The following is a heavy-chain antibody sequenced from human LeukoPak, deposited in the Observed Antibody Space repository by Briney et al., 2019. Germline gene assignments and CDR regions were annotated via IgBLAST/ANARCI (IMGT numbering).Heavy chain of an antibody. Sequence: SETLSLTCTVSGGSISSYYWSWIRQPPGKGLEWIGYIYYSGSTNYNPSLKSRVTISVDTSKNLFSLKLSSVTAADTAVYYCARHNVYSPGYMDVWGKGTTVTVSS. CDR3: ARHNVYSPGYMDV. V-gene: IGHV4-59*01. CDR1: GGSISSYY. CDR2: IYYSGST. D-gene: IGHD2-21*01. J-gene: IGHJ6*03.